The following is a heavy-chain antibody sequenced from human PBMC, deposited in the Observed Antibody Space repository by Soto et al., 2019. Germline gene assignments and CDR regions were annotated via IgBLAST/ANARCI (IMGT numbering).Heavy chain of an antibody. CDR3: ARDLYGLDV. CDR2: ISRTDSSK. Sequence: QVQLVESGGGLVKPGGSLRLSCAATGFSFSDYDMTWIRQAPGQGLEWLSYISRTDSSKYYAGSVKGRFTISVDSAKSSVYLQMNSLGADDTAVYYCARDLYGLDVWGQGTTVIVSS. V-gene: IGHV3-11*01. J-gene: IGHJ6*02. CDR1: GFSFSDYD.